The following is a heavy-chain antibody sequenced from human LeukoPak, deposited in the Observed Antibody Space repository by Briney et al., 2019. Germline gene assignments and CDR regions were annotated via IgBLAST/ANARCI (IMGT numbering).Heavy chain of an antibody. V-gene: IGHV4-34*01. CDR2: INHSGNT. CDR1: GGSFSGYY. J-gene: IGHJ4*02. D-gene: IGHD3-22*01. Sequence: SETLSLICAVYGGSFSGYYWSWIRQPPGKGLEWIGEINHSGNTNYNPSLKSRVTISVDTSKNQFSLKLSSVTAADTAVYYCARLGGGYRDYWGQGTLVTVSS. CDR3: ARLGGGYRDY.